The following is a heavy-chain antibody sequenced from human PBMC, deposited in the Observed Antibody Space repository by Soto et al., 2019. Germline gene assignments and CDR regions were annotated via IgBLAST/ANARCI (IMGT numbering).Heavy chain of an antibody. Sequence: EVQLVESGGGLIQPGGSLRLSCAVSGFTVSNNYMSWVRQAPGKGLEGVSVIYSGGYTAYGDSVKGRFTISRDNSKNTLYLQRHRRGPDGPAVFSWGTQRGGGGYWGQGTLVTVSS. J-gene: IGHJ4*02. D-gene: IGHD6-25*01. CDR3: GTQRGGGGY. CDR1: GFTVSNNY. CDR2: IYSGGYT. V-gene: IGHV3-53*01.